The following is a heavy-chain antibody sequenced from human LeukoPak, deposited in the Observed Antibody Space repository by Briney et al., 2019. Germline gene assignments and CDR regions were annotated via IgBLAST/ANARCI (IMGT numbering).Heavy chain of an antibody. J-gene: IGHJ6*02. CDR2: ISRTSNTI. CDR1: GFTFSSYS. CDR3: AKEEGV. Sequence: GGSLRLFCAASGFTFSSYSMNWVRQAPGKGLEWVSYISRTSNTIYYADSVKGRFTISRDNAKNSLYLQMNSLRDEDTALYYCAKEEGVWGQGTTVIVSS. V-gene: IGHV3-48*02.